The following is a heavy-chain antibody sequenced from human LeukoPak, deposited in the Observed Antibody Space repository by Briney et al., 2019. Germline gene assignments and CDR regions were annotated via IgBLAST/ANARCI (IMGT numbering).Heavy chain of an antibody. CDR1: GGSISSYY. D-gene: IGHD6-13*01. Sequence: SETLSLTCTVSGGSISSYYWSWIRQPPGKGLEWIGYIYYTGSTNYNPSLKSRVTMSVDTSKNQFSLNLKSVTPEDTAVYYCARNFIPEQLVLNFWGQGILVTVSS. CDR2: IYYTGST. V-gene: IGHV4-59*01. CDR3: ARNFIPEQLVLNF. J-gene: IGHJ4*02.